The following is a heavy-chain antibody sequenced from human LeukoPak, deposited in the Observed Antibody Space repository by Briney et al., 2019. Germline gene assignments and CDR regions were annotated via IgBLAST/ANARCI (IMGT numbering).Heavy chain of an antibody. V-gene: IGHV1-46*01. Sequence: GASVKVSCKASGYTFTSYYMHWVRQAPGQGLEWMGIINPSGGSTSYAQKFQGRVTMTRDTSTSTVYMELSSLRSEDTAVYYYARNPYDSSGYLGAFDIWGQGTMVTVSS. CDR1: GYTFTSYY. CDR3: ARNPYDSSGYLGAFDI. D-gene: IGHD3-22*01. CDR2: INPSGGST. J-gene: IGHJ3*02.